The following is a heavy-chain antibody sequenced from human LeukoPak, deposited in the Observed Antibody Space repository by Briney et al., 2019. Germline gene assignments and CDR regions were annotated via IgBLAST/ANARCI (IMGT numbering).Heavy chain of an antibody. D-gene: IGHD2-2*01. CDR3: ARDSYCSTTSCHLDY. V-gene: IGHV4-39*07. CDR2: ISYSGIT. CDR1: GGSISGSSYF. J-gene: IGHJ4*02. Sequence: SETLSPTCTVSGGSISGSSYFWGWIRQSPAKGLEWIGSISYSGITHYNPSLKSRVTMSVDTSRNQVSLNLDSVTAADTAVYYCARDSYCSTTSCHLDYWGQGILVTVSS.